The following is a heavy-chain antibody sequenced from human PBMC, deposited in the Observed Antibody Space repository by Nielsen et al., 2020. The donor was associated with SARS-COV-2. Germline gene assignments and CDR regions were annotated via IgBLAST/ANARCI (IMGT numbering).Heavy chain of an antibody. D-gene: IGHD3-16*01. V-gene: IGHV2-5*01. CDR2: IYWNDDK. Sequence: SGPTLVKPTQTLTLTCTFSGFSLTTSGVGVAWIRQPPGKALEWLALIYWNDDKRYSPSLKSRLTVTKDTSRNQVVLTMTNMDPMDTATYYCAHTNYDYLWGTYAYWGQGTLVTVSS. CDR1: GFSLTTSGVG. J-gene: IGHJ4*02. CDR3: AHTNYDYLWGTYAY.